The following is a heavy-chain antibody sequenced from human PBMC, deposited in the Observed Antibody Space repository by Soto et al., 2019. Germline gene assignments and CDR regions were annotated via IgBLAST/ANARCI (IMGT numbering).Heavy chain of an antibody. V-gene: IGHV3-21*01. J-gene: IGHJ4*02. CDR3: AREEYYDGHYFDY. Sequence: PGGSLRLSCAASGFTFSSYSMNWVRQAPGKGLEWVSSISSSSSYIYYADSVKGRFTISRDNAKNSLYLQMNSLRAEDTAVYYCAREEYYDGHYFDYWGQGTLVTVSS. CDR1: GFTFSSYS. CDR2: ISSSSSYI. D-gene: IGHD3-22*01.